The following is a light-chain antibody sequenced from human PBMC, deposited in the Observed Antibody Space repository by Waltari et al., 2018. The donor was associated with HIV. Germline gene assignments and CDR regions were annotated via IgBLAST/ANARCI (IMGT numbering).Light chain of an antibody. J-gene: IGKJ2*01. CDR2: GAS. CDR1: QSLTSN. Sequence: EIVMTQSPATLSVSLGERATLSCRASQSLTSNLAWYQQKPGQAPRLLIYGASTRATGIPARFSGSGSGTEFTLTISSLQSEDFAVYYCLQYAKWPPYTFGQGTKLEIK. V-gene: IGKV3-15*01. CDR3: LQYAKWPPYT.